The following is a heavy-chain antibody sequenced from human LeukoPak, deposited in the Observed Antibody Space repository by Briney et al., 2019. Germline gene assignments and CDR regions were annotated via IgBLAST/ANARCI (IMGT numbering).Heavy chain of an antibody. CDR1: GGFISTRSYY. CDR2: IYYSGAS. V-gene: IGHV4-39*01. CDR3: ARQDEISGAFDI. D-gene: IGHD1-26*01. J-gene: IGHJ3*02. Sequence: PSETLSLTCTVSGGFISTRSYYWGWIRQSPGKGLEWIGSIYYSGASNYNPSLKGRVTILVDTSKEVFSLKLSSVTAADTAVYYCARQDEISGAFDIWGQGTMVTVSS.